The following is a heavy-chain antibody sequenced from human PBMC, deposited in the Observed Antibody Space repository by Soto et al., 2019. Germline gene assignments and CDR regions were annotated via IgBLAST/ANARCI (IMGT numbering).Heavy chain of an antibody. V-gene: IGHV1-2*04. J-gene: IGHJ3*02. CDR2: INPNSGGT. Sequence: ASVKVYCKAFGDTFSSYAINWVRQAPGQGLEWMGWINPNSGGTNYAQKFQGWVTMTRDTSISTAYMELSRLRSDDTAVYYCARDRILRYFDWQNPDAFDIWGQGTMVTV. CDR1: GDTFSSYA. CDR3: ARDRILRYFDWQNPDAFDI. D-gene: IGHD3-9*01.